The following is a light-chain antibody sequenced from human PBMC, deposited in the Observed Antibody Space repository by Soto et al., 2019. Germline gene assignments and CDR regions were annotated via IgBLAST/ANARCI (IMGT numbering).Light chain of an antibody. V-gene: IGLV2-18*02. CDR2: EVS. Sequence: QSALTQPPSVSESPGQSVTISCTGTSSDVGSYNCVSWYQQPPGTAPKLMIYEVSNRPSGVPDRFSGSKSGNTASLTISGLQAEDEADYYCSSYTSSSTLVFGGGTQLTVL. CDR1: SSDVGSYNC. J-gene: IGLJ2*01. CDR3: SSYTSSSTLV.